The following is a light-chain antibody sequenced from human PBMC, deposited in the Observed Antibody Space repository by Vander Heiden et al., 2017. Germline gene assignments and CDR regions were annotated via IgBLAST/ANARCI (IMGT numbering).Light chain of an antibody. CDR2: DVS. J-gene: IGLJ2*01. CDR1: SSDVGGYNY. Sequence: QSALTQPRPVSGSPGQSVTISCTGTSSDVGGYNYVSWYQQHPGKAPKLMIYDVSKRPSGVPDRFSGSKSGNTASPTISGLQDEDEADYYGCSYAGSYTLVFGGGTKLTVL. V-gene: IGLV2-11*01. CDR3: CSYAGSYTLV.